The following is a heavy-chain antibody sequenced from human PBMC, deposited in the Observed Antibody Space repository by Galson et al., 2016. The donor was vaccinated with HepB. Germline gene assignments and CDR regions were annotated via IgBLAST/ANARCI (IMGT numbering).Heavy chain of an antibody. V-gene: IGHV3-33*01. CDR3: ARDFSGTYYYFNN. CDR2: IWYDGSNK. J-gene: IGHJ4*02. D-gene: IGHD1-26*01. CDR1: GFTFSNYG. Sequence: SLRLSCAASGFTFSNYGMHWVRQAPGKGLEWVAVIWYDGSNKYYAGSVKGRFTISRDNSKNTLYLQMNCLRAEDTAVYYCARDFSGTYYYFNNWGQGTLVTVSS.